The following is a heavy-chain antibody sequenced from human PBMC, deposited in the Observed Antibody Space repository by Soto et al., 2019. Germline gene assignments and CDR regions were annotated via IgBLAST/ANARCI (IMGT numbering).Heavy chain of an antibody. J-gene: IGHJ5*01. V-gene: IGHV1-3*01. CDR1: GYTFTMYP. CDR3: AREGFGDHAGWFDS. CDR2: INSGNGEA. D-gene: IGHD4-17*01. Sequence: QVRLVQSGAEVREPGASVTVSCKASGYTFTMYPMHWVRQAPGQGLEWLGWINSGNGEAKYSQKFQGRLTIIRGTSATTVNMELNSLRVEDTAVYYCAREGFGDHAGWFDSWGQGTLVTVSS.